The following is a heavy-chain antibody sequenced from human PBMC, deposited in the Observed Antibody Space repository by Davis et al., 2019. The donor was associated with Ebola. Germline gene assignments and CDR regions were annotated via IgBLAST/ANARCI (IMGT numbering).Heavy chain of an antibody. CDR3: ARGLAYYDSSGYSFDY. J-gene: IGHJ4*02. Sequence: SVTVSCKASLYTFTSHYMHWLRQPPGQGLEWMGRIIPLPGIANYAQKFQGRVTITADKSTSTAYMELSSLRSEGTAVYYCARGLAYYDSSGYSFDYWGQGTLVTVSS. CDR2: IIPLPGIA. V-gene: IGHV1-69*04. CDR1: LYTFTSHY. D-gene: IGHD3-22*01.